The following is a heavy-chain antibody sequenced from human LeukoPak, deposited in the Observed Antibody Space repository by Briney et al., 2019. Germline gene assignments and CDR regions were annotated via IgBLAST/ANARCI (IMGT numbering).Heavy chain of an antibody. Sequence: SETLSLTCTVSGGSISSYYWSWIRQPPGKGLEWIGYIYYSGSTNYNPSLKSRVTISVDTSKNQFSLKLSSVTAADTAVYYCARGDTMVRGVIAYYYYGIDVWGKGTTVTVSS. CDR3: ARGDTMVRGVIAYYYYGIDV. V-gene: IGHV4-59*01. D-gene: IGHD3-10*01. J-gene: IGHJ6*04. CDR2: IYYSGST. CDR1: GGSISSYY.